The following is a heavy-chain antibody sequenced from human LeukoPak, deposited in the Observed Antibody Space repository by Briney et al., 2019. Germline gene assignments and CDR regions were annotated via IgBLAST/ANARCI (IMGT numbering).Heavy chain of an antibody. V-gene: IGHV1-18*01. D-gene: IGHD2-2*01. CDR1: GYSFTNYD. J-gene: IGHJ4*02. CDR2: IRPYNGNT. Sequence: GASVTVSCKASGYSFTNYDITWVRQAPGQGLEWMGWIRPYNGNTNNAQNLQGRVTMTTDTSTSTAYMELRSLRSDDTAVYYCARYYCSSITCQGIDYWGQGTLVTVSS. CDR3: ARYYCSSITCQGIDY.